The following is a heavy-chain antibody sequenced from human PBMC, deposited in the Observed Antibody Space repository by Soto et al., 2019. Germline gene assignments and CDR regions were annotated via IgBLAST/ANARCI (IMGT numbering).Heavy chain of an antibody. CDR3: ASETGSGGYPDWHFAL. D-gene: IGHD3-10*01. Sequence: QLQLQESGPGLVKPSETLSLTCTVSGDSISDSNYYWGWIRQPPGKGLEWIASNYYTGNTHYNPSLKSRVTISVDRSRSQFSLRLTSVSAADTAIYYCASETGSGGYPDWHFALWGRGTLVTVSS. V-gene: IGHV4-39*01. CDR2: NYYTGNT. CDR1: GDSISDSNYY. J-gene: IGHJ2*01.